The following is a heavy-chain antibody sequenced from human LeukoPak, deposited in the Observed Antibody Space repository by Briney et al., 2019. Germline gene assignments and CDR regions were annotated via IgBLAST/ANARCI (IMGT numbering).Heavy chain of an antibody. CDR3: ARPGNPQTSEDYFDY. V-gene: IGHV4-39*01. J-gene: IGHJ4*02. CDR2: TYYSGCT. CDR1: GGSISSSSYY. Sequence: PSETLSLTCTVSGGSISSSSYYWGWIRQPPGKGLEWMGSTYYSGCTYYNPSLKSRVTISVDTSKNQFSLKLSSVTAAETAVYYCARPGNPQTSEDYFDYWGQGTLVTVSS.